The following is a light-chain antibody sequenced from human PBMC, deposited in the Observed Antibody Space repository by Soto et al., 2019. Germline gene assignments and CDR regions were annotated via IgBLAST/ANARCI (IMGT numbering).Light chain of an antibody. CDR3: QQYYSTPPYT. J-gene: IGKJ2*01. V-gene: IGKV4-1*01. Sequence: DIVMTQSPDSLAVSLGERATINCKSSQSVLYSSNNKNYLAWYQQKPGQPPKLLIYWASTRESGVPGRFSGSGSGTDFTLTISSLQAEDVAVSYCQQYYSTPPYTFGQGTKLEIK. CDR2: WAS. CDR1: QSVLYSSNNKNY.